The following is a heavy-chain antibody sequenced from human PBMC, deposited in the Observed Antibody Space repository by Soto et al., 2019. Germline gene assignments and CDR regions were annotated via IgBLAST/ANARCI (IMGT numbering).Heavy chain of an antibody. D-gene: IGHD3-22*01. V-gene: IGHV4-30-4*01. J-gene: IGHJ4*02. CDR3: AREGYDSSGYYFLDY. Sequence: SETLSLTCSVSGGSIRGGDCYWSWIRQPPGKGLEWIGYIYYSGSTHYNPSLKSRVTISVDTSKNQFSLKLSSVTAADTAVYYCAREGYDSSGYYFLDYWGQGTLVTV. CDR2: IYYSGST. CDR1: GGSIRGGDCY.